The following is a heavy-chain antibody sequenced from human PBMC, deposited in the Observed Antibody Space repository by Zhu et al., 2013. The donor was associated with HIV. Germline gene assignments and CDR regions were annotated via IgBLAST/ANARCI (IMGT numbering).Heavy chain of an antibody. CDR1: GGSFSGYY. D-gene: IGHD3-10*01. CDR3: AREGGRGGVGY. V-gene: IGHV4-34*01. Sequence: QVQLQQWGAGLLKPSETLSLTCAVYGGSFSGYYWSWIRQPPGKGLEWIGEINHSGSTNYNPSLKSRVTISVDTSKNQFSLKVSSVTAADTAVYYCAREGGRGGVGYWGQGTLVTVSS. CDR2: INHSGST. J-gene: IGHJ4*02.